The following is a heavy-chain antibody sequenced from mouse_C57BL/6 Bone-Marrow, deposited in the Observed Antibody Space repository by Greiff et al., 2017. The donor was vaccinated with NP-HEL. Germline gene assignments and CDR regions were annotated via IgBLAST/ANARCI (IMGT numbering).Heavy chain of an antibody. V-gene: IGHV14-4*01. CDR1: GFNIKDDY. CDR3: TTLDPMDY. CDR2: IDPENGDT. J-gene: IGHJ4*01. Sequence: DVHLVESGAELVRPGASVKLSCTASGFNIKDDYMHWVKQRPEQGLEWIGWIDPENGDTEYASKFQGKATITADTSSNTAYLQLSSLTSEDTAVYYCTTLDPMDYWGQGTSVTVSS.